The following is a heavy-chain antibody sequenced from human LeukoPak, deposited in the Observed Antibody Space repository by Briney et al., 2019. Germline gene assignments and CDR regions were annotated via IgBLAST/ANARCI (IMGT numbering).Heavy chain of an antibody. CDR1: GYTFTGYY. CDR2: INPNSGGT. J-gene: IGHJ4*02. CDR3: ARAGMPRGIRGAFDV. V-gene: IGHV1-2*02. D-gene: IGHD3-10*01. Sequence: ASVKVSCKASGYTFTGYYMHWVRQAPGQGLEWMGWINPNSGGTNYAQKFQGRVTMTRDTSISTAYMELSRLRSDDTAVYYCARAGMPRGIRGAFDVWGQGIQVIVSS.